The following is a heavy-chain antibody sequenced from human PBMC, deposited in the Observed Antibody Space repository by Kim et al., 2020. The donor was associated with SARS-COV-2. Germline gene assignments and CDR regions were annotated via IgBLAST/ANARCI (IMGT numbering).Heavy chain of an antibody. Sequence: YNPSLKSRVTISVDPSKNQFSLKLSSVTAADTAVYYCARGRGYSSGWLDYWGQGTLVTVSS. J-gene: IGHJ4*02. V-gene: IGHV4-34*01. D-gene: IGHD6-19*01. CDR3: ARGRGYSSGWLDY.